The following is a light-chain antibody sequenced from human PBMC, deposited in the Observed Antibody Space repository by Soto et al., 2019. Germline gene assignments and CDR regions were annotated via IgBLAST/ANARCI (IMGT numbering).Light chain of an antibody. CDR3: SSYAGSNTWV. J-gene: IGLJ3*02. CDR2: DVS. CDR1: SSDVGAYNY. V-gene: IGLV2-11*01. Sequence: QSALTQPRSVSGSPGQSVTISCTGISSDVGAYNYVSWYQQHPGKAPKLMIYDVSKWPSGVPDRFSGSKSGNTASLTISGLQAEDEADYYCSSYAGSNTWVFGGGTKLTVL.